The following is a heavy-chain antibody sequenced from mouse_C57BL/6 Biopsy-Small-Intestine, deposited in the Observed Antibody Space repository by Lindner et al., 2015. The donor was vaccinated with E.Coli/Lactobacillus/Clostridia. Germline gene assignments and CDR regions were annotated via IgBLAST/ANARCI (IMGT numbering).Heavy chain of an antibody. D-gene: IGHD1-1*01. CDR1: GYTFTDHY. J-gene: IGHJ3*01. V-gene: IGHV1-76*01. CDR3: AGEDYYGPFAY. CDR2: IHPGSGNT. Sequence: VQLQESGAELVRPGASVKLSCKASGYTFTDHYINWVKQRPGQGLEWIARIHPGSGNTYYNEKFKGKATLTAEKSSTTAYMELSSLTSEDSAVYLCAGEDYYGPFAYWGRGTLVTVSA.